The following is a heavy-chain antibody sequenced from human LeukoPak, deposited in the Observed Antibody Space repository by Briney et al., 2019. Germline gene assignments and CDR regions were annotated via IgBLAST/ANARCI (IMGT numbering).Heavy chain of an antibody. CDR1: GGSFSGYY. CDR2: INHSGST. V-gene: IGHV4-34*01. J-gene: IGHJ4*02. CDR3: ARGCPKLEVAFDY. Sequence: SETLSLTCAVYGGSFSGYYWSWIRQPPGKGLEWIGEINHSGSTNYNPSLKSRVTISVDTSKNQFSLKLSSVTAADTAVYYCARGCPKLEVAFDYWGQGTLVTVSS. D-gene: IGHD2-21*01.